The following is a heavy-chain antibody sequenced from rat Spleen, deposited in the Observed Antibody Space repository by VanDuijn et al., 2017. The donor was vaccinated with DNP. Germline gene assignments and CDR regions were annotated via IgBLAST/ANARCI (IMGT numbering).Heavy chain of an antibody. J-gene: IGHJ1*01. CDR2: ITGSGGGT. V-gene: IGHV5-31*01. CDR1: GFTFNDYW. D-gene: IGHD5-1*01. Sequence: EVQLVESGGGLVQPGRSLRLSCVAFGFTFNDYWMAWIRQVPGKGLEWLGAITGSGGGTYYSGSVKGRFTISRDNAKNTLYLQMNSLRSEDTATYYFTRGAGSPYWSFDFWGPGTVVTVSS. CDR3: TRGAGSPYWSFDF.